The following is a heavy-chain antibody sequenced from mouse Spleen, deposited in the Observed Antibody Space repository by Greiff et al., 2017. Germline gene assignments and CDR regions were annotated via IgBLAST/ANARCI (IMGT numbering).Heavy chain of an antibody. V-gene: IGHV1-82*01. J-gene: IGHJ4*01. CDR1: GYAFSSSW. CDR3: ARGGLRHAMDY. Sequence: VQLQQSGPELVKPGASVKISCKASGYAFSSSWMNWVKQRPGKGLEWIGRIYPGDGDTNYNGKFKGKATLTADKSSSTAYMQLSSLTSEDSAVYFCARGGLRHAMDYWGQGTSVTVSS. D-gene: IGHD2-2*01. CDR2: IYPGDGDT.